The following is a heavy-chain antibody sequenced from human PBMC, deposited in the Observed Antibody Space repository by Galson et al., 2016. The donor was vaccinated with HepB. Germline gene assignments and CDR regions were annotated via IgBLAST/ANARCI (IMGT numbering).Heavy chain of an antibody. CDR3: AKGFGATYYDILTGNDG. Sequence: SLRLSCAASGFALGGYAMSWVRQAPGKGLEWVSGISGSGGSTYYADSVKGRFSISRDNLKNQVDLQMNSLRAEDTAVYYCAKGFGATYYDILTGNDGWGQGTLVTVSS. CDR1: GFALGGYA. J-gene: IGHJ4*02. D-gene: IGHD3-9*01. CDR2: ISGSGGST. V-gene: IGHV3-23*01.